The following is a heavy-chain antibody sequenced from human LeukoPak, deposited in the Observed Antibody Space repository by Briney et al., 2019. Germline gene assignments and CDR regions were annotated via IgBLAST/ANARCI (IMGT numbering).Heavy chain of an antibody. CDR1: GGSISSYY. D-gene: IGHD5-24*01. J-gene: IGHJ4*02. CDR2: IYYSGNT. Sequence: SETLSLTCTVSGGSISSYYWSWIRQPPGKGLEGIGYIYYSGNTNYNPSLKSRVTISVDTSKNQFSLKLSSVTAADTAVYYCARDSRDGYTSFDYWGQGTLVTVSS. V-gene: IGHV4-59*01. CDR3: ARDSRDGYTSFDY.